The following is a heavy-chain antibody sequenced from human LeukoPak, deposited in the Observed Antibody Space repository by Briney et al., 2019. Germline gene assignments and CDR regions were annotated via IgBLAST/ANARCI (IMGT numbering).Heavy chain of an antibody. J-gene: IGHJ4*02. CDR3: ARHGRFFDWLFDS. D-gene: IGHD3-9*01. Sequence: SETLSLTCTVSGGSISSDSYYWSWIRQPAGKGLEWIGRIYASGSTKYNPSLKSRVTISVDTSKNQFSLKLSSVTAADTAVYYCARHGRFFDWLFDSWGQGTLVAVSS. CDR1: GGSISSDSYY. V-gene: IGHV4-61*02. CDR2: IYASGST.